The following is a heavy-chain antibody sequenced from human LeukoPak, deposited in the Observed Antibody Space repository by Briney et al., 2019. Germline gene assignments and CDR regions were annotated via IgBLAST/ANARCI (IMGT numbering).Heavy chain of an antibody. V-gene: IGHV1-24*01. J-gene: IGHJ4*02. CDR3: ATHIPLVGDTVAAHFDY. CDR1: GYTLTELS. CDR2: FDPEDGET. Sequence: ASVKVSCKVSGYTLTELSMHWVRQAPGKGLEWMGGFDPEDGETIYAQKFQGRVTMTEDTSTDTAYMELSSMRSEDTAVYYCATHIPLVGDTVAAHFDYWGQGTLVTVSS. D-gene: IGHD1-26*01.